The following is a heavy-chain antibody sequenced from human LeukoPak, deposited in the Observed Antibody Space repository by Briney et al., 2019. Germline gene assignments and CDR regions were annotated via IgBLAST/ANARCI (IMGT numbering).Heavy chain of an antibody. D-gene: IGHD3-3*01. V-gene: IGHV3-23*01. CDR2: IRGSGGST. J-gene: IGHJ4*02. Sequence: PGGSLRHSCAASGFTFSSYAMSWVRQAPGKGLEWVSAIRGSGGSTYYADSVKGRLTISSDNSMNTLYLQMNSLRAEDTAVYYCAKDPPYVTYYDFWSGYFAYWGQGTLVTVSS. CDR3: AKDPPYVTYYDFWSGYFAY. CDR1: GFTFSSYA.